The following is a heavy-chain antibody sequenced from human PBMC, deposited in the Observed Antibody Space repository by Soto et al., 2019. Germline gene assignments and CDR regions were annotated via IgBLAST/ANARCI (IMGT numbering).Heavy chain of an antibody. CDR1: GGSISSGGYY. CDR2: IYYSGST. D-gene: IGHD4-17*01. Sequence: QVQLQESGPGLVRTSQTLSLTCTVSGGSISSGGYYWSWIRHHPGKGLEWIGYIYYSGSTYYNPSLKSRVTISVDTSKNRFSLKLSSVTAADTAVYYCARGGGHGAYRGGCWFDPWGQGTLVTVSS. V-gene: IGHV4-31*03. J-gene: IGHJ5*02. CDR3: ARGGGHGAYRGGCWFDP.